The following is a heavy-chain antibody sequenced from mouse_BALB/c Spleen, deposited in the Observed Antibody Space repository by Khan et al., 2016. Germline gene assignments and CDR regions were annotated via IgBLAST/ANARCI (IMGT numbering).Heavy chain of an antibody. J-gene: IGHJ2*01. D-gene: IGHD4-1*01. V-gene: IGHV3-8*02. CDR2: ISYSGST. CDR1: GDSITSGY. CDR3: AIYRGLGRWDYFYY. Sequence: VQLQESGPSLVKPSQTLSLTCSVTGDSITSGYWKWIRKFPGNKLEYMGYISYSGSTYYNPSLKSRISITRDTSKNQYYLQLNSVTTEDTATDYCAIYRGLGRWDYFYYWGQGTTLTVSS.